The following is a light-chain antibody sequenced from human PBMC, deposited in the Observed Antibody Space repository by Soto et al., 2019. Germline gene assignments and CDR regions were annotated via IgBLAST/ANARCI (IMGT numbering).Light chain of an antibody. CDR2: EVN. J-gene: IGLJ1*01. V-gene: IGLV2-14*01. Sequence: QSALTQHASVSGSPGQSITISCTGSSNDIGAYKYVSWYLQHPGKAPKLIIFEVNNRPSGVSNRFSGSKSGNTASLTISGLQAEDEADYYCSSYTTGSTLDVFGTGTKLTVL. CDR1: SNDIGAYKY. CDR3: SSYTTGSTLDV.